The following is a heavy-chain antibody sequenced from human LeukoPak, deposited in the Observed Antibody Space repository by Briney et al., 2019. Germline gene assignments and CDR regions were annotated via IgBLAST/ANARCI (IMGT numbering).Heavy chain of an antibody. CDR3: ASGGIYYGAAFDF. D-gene: IGHD1-26*01. CDR2: INWNGGST. CDR1: GFTFSSYG. J-gene: IGHJ4*02. V-gene: IGHV3-20*04. Sequence: GGSLRLSCAASGFTFSSYGMSWVRQAPGKGLEWVSGINWNGGSTGYADSVKGRFTISRDNAKNSLYLQMNSLRAEDTALYYCASGGIYYGAAFDFWGQGSLDTVSA.